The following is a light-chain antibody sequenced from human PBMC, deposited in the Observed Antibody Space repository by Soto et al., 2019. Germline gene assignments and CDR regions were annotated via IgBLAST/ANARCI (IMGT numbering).Light chain of an antibody. Sequence: DIQMTQSPSSLSASVGERVTITCQASQDISNYLNWYQQKPGKAPKLLIYAAFNLETGVPSSFSGSGSGTDFTFTISRLQPEDIATYYCQQYDNLPLTVGGGNKVEIK. V-gene: IGKV1-33*01. CDR3: QQYDNLPLT. CDR1: QDISNY. J-gene: IGKJ4*01. CDR2: AAF.